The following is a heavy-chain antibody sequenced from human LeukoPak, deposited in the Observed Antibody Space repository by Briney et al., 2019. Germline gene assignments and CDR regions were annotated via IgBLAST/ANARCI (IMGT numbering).Heavy chain of an antibody. CDR3: ARDRLGLFDY. V-gene: IGHV4-38-2*02. CDR2: IYHSGST. D-gene: IGHD3-16*01. J-gene: IGHJ4*02. Sequence: SETLSLTCTVSGYSISSGYYWGWIRQPPGKGLEWIGSIYHSGSTYYNPSLKSRVTISVDTSKNQFSLKLSFVTAADTAVYYCARDRLGLFDYWGQGTLVTVSS. CDR1: GYSISSGYY.